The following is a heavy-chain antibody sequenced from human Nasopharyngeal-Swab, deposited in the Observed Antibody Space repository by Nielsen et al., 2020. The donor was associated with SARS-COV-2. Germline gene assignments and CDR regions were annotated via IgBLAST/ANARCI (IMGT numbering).Heavy chain of an antibody. Sequence: ASVKVSCKVSGYSLTELAMHWVRQAPGKGLEWMGGFAPDDAETLYAQKFQGRVTITADESTSTAYMELSSLRSEDTAVYYCARDWGDPEYCSSTSCYGLGYMDVWGKGTTVTVSS. CDR1: GYSLTELA. D-gene: IGHD2-2*01. CDR3: ARDWGDPEYCSSTSCYGLGYMDV. CDR2: FAPDDAET. V-gene: IGHV1-24*01. J-gene: IGHJ6*03.